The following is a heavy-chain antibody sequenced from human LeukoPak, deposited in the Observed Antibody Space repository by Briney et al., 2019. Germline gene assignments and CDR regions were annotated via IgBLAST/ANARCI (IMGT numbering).Heavy chain of an antibody. V-gene: IGHV4-30-4*01. J-gene: IGHJ6*02. CDR2: IYYGGITYSGST. Sequence: TSETLSLTCTVSGXSTSSDDDYWSWIRQSPGKGLEWIGYIYYGGITYSGSTYYDPSLKSRVVISVDTSKNQFSLRLTSVTAADTAVYYCAATYGSVNYFYYYYGMAVWGQGTTVTVSS. CDR3: AATYGSVNYFYYYYGMAV. CDR1: GXSTSSDDDY. D-gene: IGHD3-10*01.